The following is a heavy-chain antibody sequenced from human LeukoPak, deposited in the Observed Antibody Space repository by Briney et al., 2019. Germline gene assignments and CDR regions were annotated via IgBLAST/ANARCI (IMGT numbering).Heavy chain of an antibody. V-gene: IGHV4-59*01. J-gene: IGHJ4*01. Sequence: SETLSLTCTVSGGSISSYYWSWVRQPPGKGLEWIGYIYYSGSTNYNPSLKSRVTISVDTSKNQFSLKLSSVTAADTAVYYCARGSRYYDLLTRSYNSPHYFDFWGHGALVTVSS. CDR2: IYYSGST. D-gene: IGHD3-9*01. CDR3: ARGSRYYDLLTRSYNSPHYFDF. CDR1: GGSISSYY.